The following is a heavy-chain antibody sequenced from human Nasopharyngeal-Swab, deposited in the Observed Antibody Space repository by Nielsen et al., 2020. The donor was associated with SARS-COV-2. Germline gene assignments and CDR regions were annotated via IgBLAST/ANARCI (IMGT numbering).Heavy chain of an antibody. Sequence: GGSLRLSCAASGFTFSSYAMSWVRQTPGKGLEWVSGVSGSGSTTYSLDSVKGRFTTSRDNSKNTLYLQMNSLRAEDTAIYFCTKDLKQFVRTADYWGQGTLVTVSS. V-gene: IGHV3-23*01. CDR3: TKDLKQFVRTADY. D-gene: IGHD6-6*01. CDR1: GFTFSSYA. CDR2: VSGSGSTT. J-gene: IGHJ4*02.